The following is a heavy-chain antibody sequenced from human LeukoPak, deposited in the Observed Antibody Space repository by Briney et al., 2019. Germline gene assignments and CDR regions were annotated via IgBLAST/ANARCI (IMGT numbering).Heavy chain of an antibody. CDR2: IKPDESEK. J-gene: IGHJ4*02. Sequence: PSETLSLTCAVYGGSFSGYYWSWIRQPPGKGLEWVANIKPDESEKYYVGSVKGRFTISRDNAKNSLYLQMNSLRAEDTAVYYCAKWGPYDILTGRINWGQGTLVTVSS. D-gene: IGHD3-9*01. V-gene: IGHV3-7*03. CDR1: GGSFSGYY. CDR3: AKWGPYDILTGRIN.